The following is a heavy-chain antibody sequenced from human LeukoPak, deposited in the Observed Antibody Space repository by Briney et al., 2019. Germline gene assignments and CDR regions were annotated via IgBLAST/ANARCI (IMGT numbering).Heavy chain of an antibody. CDR2: IYYSGST. Sequence: SESLSLTCTVSGGSISSNNYYWGWIRQPPGKGLEWIGSIYYSGSTYNNPSLKSRVTISVDTTKNQFSLKLTSVTAADTAVYYCASSPSGYWWNFDCWGQGTLVTVSS. CDR3: ASSPSGYWWNFDC. CDR1: GGSISSNNYY. D-gene: IGHD3-22*01. V-gene: IGHV4-39*01. J-gene: IGHJ4*02.